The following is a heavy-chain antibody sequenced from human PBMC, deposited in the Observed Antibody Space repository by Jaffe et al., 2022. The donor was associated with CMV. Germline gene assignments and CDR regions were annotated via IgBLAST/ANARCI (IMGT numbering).Heavy chain of an antibody. D-gene: IGHD1-1*01. CDR3: ARDSLDGLYFYYYGMDV. CDR1: GFTFRSYS. J-gene: IGHJ6*02. CDR2: ITSSGSTV. Sequence: EVQLVESGGVLMQPGGSLRLSCAASGFTFRSYSMNWVRQAPGKGLEWVSYITSSGSTVYYADSVKGRFTISRDNAKNSLYLQMNSLRDEDTAVYYCARDSLDGLYFYYYGMDVWGQGTTVTVSS. V-gene: IGHV3-48*02.